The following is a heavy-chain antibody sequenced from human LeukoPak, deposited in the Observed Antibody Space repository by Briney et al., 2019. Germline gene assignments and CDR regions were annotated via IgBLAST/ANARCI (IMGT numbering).Heavy chain of an antibody. J-gene: IGHJ3*02. Sequence: GASVKVSCKASGYSFTNYYMHWVRHVPGQGPEWMGLINPSGGTKYPQKFHDRVTMTRDTSTSTIYMELSSLTSEDRAVYYCAREGRTDYGASRSFDIWGQGTMVTVSS. D-gene: IGHD4-17*01. CDR3: AREGRTDYGASRSFDI. CDR1: GYSFTNYY. CDR2: INPSGGT. V-gene: IGHV1-46*01.